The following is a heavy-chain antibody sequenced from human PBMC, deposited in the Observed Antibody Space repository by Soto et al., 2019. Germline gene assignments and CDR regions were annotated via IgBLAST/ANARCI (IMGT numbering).Heavy chain of an antibody. J-gene: IGHJ5*02. D-gene: IGHD6-13*01. Sequence: ETLSLTCAVYGGSFSGYYWSWIRQPPGKGLEWIGEINHSGSTNYNPPLKSRVTISVDTSKNQFSLKLSSVTAADTAVYYCASRTIAWWFDPWGQGTLVTVSS. CDR3: ASRTIAWWFDP. V-gene: IGHV4-34*01. CDR2: INHSGST. CDR1: GGSFSGYY.